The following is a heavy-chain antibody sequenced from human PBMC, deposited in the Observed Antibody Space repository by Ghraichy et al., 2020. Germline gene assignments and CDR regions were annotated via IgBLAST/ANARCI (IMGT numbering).Heavy chain of an antibody. J-gene: IGHJ5*02. CDR2: IYHSGST. V-gene: IGHV4-38-2*01. CDR3: ARAPYSSGWYGASWFDP. CDR1: GYSISSGYY. D-gene: IGHD6-19*01. Sequence: SETLSLTCAVSGYSISSGYYWGWIRQPPGKGLEWIGSIYHSGSTYYNPSLKSRVTISVDTSKNQFSLKLSSVTAADTAVYYCARAPYSSGWYGASWFDPWGQGTLVTVSS.